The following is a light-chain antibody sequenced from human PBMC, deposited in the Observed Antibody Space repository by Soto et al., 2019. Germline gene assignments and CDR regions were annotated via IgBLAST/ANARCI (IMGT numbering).Light chain of an antibody. V-gene: IGKV3-15*01. J-gene: IGKJ1*01. Sequence: EIVMTQSPDTLSVSPGERATLSCRPSESVSSNLAWNQQKPGQAPRLLIDAASTRATGIPARFSGSGSGTEFTLTISSLQSEDFAVYYCQQYNNWPQTFGQGTKVEIK. CDR1: ESVSSN. CDR3: QQYNNWPQT. CDR2: AAS.